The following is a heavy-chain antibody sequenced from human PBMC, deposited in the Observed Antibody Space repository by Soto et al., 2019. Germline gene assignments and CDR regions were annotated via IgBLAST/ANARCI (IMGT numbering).Heavy chain of an antibody. CDR1: GGSISSSSYY. D-gene: IGHD3-9*01. CDR2: IYYSGST. V-gene: IGHV4-39*01. J-gene: IGHJ6*02. CDR3: ARQGYDILTGYYPPSHYGMDV. Sequence: SETLSLTCTVSGGSISSSSYYWGWIRQPPGKGLEWIGSIYYSGSTYYNPSLKSRVTISVDTSKNQFSLKLSSVTAADTAVYYCARQGYDILTGYYPPSHYGMDVWGQGTTVTV.